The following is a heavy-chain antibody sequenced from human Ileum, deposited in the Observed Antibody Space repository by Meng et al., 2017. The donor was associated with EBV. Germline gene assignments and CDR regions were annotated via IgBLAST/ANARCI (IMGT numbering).Heavy chain of an antibody. CDR3: ALFTRSWFDP. D-gene: IGHD2-2*01. Sequence: QITLMESGPTLVKATQTLTLTCTFSGFSLSTSEVGVGWIRQPPGKALEWLAVIYWDDDKRYSPSLKSRLTITKDTSKNQVVLTLTNMDPVDTATYYCALFTRSWFDPWGQGTLVTVSS. J-gene: IGHJ5*02. CDR2: IYWDDDK. V-gene: IGHV2-5*02. CDR1: GFSLSTSEVG.